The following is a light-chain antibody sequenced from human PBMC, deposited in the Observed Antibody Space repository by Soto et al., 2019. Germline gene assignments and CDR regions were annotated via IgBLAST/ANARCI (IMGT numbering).Light chain of an antibody. Sequence: QSAPTQPPSASGSPGQSVTFSCTGTSSDVGGYNYVSWYQQYPGKAPKLMIYEVYKRHSGVPDRFSGSQSGNTASLTVSGLQPEDEADYYCSAYAGSSTWVFGGGTKLTVL. CDR2: EVY. CDR3: SAYAGSSTWV. V-gene: IGLV2-8*01. CDR1: SSDVGGYNY. J-gene: IGLJ2*01.